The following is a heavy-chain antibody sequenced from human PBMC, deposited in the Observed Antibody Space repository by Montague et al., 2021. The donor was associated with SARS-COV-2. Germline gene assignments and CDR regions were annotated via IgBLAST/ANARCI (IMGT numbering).Heavy chain of an antibody. Sequence: SETLSLTCTVSGGAISSSSYYWGWIRQHPGKGLEWIGSIYYSGSTYYNPSLKSRVTISVDTSKNQFSLKLSSVTAADTAVYYCARDTRITMLGVVNRYGLDIWGQGTTVTVSS. V-gene: IGHV4-39*07. CDR1: GGAISSSSYY. CDR2: IYYSGST. D-gene: IGHD3-22*01. CDR3: ARDTRITMLGVVNRYGLDI. J-gene: IGHJ6*02.